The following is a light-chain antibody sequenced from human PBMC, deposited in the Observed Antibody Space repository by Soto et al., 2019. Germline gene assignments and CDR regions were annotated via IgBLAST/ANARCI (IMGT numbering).Light chain of an antibody. V-gene: IGKV3-20*01. J-gene: IGKJ4*01. CDR2: GAS. Sequence: EIVLTQSPGTLSLSPGERATLSCRASQSVSSNYLTWYQQKPGQAPRLLIYGASTRATGIPDRFSGSGSGTDFTLTISRLEPEDLAVYYCQHYGSSRITFGGGTKVDIK. CDR1: QSVSSNY. CDR3: QHYGSSRIT.